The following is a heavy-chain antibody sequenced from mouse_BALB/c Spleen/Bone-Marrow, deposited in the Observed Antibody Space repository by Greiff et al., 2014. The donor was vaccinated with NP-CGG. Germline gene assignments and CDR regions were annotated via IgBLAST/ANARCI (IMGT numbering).Heavy chain of an antibody. D-gene: IGHD1-1*01. V-gene: IGHV1S81*02. CDR2: INPSNGRT. CDR3: ARRTTTVVATDY. CDR1: GYTFTSYW. Sequence: SGAELVKPGASVKLSCKASGYTFTSYWMHWVKQRPGQGLEWIGEINPSNGRTNYNEKFESKATLTVDKSSSTAYMQLSSLTSEDSAVYYCARRTTTVVATDYWGQGTTLTVSS. J-gene: IGHJ2*01.